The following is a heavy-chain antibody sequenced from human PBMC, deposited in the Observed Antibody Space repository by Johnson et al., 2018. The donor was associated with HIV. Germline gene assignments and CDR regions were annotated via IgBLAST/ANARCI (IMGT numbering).Heavy chain of an antibody. CDR2: IGTAGDP. V-gene: IGHV3-13*05. Sequence: VQLVESGGGLVQPGGSLRLSCAASGFTFSRYDMHWVRQATGKGLEWVSAIGTAGDPYYPGSVKGRFTISSENVKNSLDLQMSSLRAEDTAVYYCARGGGSSSWYQADAFDIWGQGTMVTVSS. D-gene: IGHD6-13*01. J-gene: IGHJ3*02. CDR1: GFTFSRYD. CDR3: ARGGGSSSWYQADAFDI.